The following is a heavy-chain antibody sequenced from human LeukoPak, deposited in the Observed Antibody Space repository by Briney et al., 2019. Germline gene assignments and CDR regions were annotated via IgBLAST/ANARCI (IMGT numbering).Heavy chain of an antibody. CDR1: GGSISSYY. J-gene: IGHJ2*01. V-gene: IGHV4-59*01. CDR3: ARVAGAMVRGVIITEWYFDL. Sequence: KPSETLSLTCTVAGGSISSYYWSWIRQPPGKGLEWIGYIYYSGSTNNNPSLKSRVTISVDTSKNQFSLKLSSVPAADTAVYYCARVAGAMVRGVIITEWYFDLWGRGTLVTVSS. D-gene: IGHD3-10*01. CDR2: IYYSGST.